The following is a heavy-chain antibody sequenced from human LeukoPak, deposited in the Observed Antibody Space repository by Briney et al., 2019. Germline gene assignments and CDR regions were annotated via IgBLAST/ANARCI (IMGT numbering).Heavy chain of an antibody. V-gene: IGHV3-23*01. CDR1: GFTFSSYA. CDR3: ANTTVNRGYAFDI. Sequence: TGGSLRLSCAASGFTFSSYAMSWVRQAPGKGLEWVSTISGSGGSTYYADSVKGRFTISRDNSKNTLYLQMNSLRAEDTAIYYCANTTVNRGYAFDIWGQGTMVTVSS. D-gene: IGHD4-17*01. CDR2: ISGSGGST. J-gene: IGHJ3*02.